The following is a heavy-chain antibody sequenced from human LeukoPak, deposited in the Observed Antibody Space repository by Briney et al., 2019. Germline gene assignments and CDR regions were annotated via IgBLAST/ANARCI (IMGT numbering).Heavy chain of an antibody. CDR1: GFTFSSYS. Sequence: PGGSLRLSCAASGFTFSSYSMNWVRQAPGKGLEWVSSISSSSYIYYADSVKGRFTISRDNAKNSLYLQMNSLRAEDTAVYYCARDFHGGNGDYWGQGTLLTVSS. D-gene: IGHD4-23*01. CDR2: ISSSSYI. CDR3: ARDFHGGNGDY. J-gene: IGHJ4*02. V-gene: IGHV3-21*01.